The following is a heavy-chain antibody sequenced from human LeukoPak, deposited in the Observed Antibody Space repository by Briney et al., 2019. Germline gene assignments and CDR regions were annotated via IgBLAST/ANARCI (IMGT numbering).Heavy chain of an antibody. CDR2: TYYRSRWSN. CDR1: GDSVSSKSAA. V-gene: IGHV6-1*01. D-gene: IGHD2-21*01. CDR3: ARLVGGGPDY. Sequence: SQTLSLTCAISGDSVSSKSAAWNWIRQSPSRGLEWLGRTYYRSRWSNDYAVSVKSRITINPDTSKNQFSLHLNSVTPDDTGVYYCARLVGGGPDYWGQGTLVTVSS. J-gene: IGHJ4*02.